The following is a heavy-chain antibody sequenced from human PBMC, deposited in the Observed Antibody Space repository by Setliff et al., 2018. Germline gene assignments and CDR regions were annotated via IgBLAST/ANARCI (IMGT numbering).Heavy chain of an antibody. V-gene: IGHV4-39*01. D-gene: IGHD2-15*01. J-gene: IGHJ5*02. CDR3: ARQRVVVGAPSWFDP. Sequence: SETLSLTCSVSGGSISSGSYYWGWIRQPPGRGLEWIGTIFYRGTTYYNLSLKSPVTISLDASKNQFSLTLTSVTAADTAIYYCARQRVVVGAPSWFDPWGQGTLVTVSS. CDR1: GGSISSGSYY. CDR2: IFYRGTT.